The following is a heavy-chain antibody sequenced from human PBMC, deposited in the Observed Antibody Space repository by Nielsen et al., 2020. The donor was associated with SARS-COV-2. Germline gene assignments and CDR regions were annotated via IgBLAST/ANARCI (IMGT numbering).Heavy chain of an antibody. D-gene: IGHD2-2*01. Sequence: WIRQPPGKGLEWVAVISYDGSNKYYADSVKGRLTISRDNSKNTLYLQMNSLRAEDTAVYYCARDYDIVVVPAAMGAFDIWGQGTMVTVSS. CDR3: ARDYDIVVVPAAMGAFDI. J-gene: IGHJ3*02. V-gene: IGHV3-30-3*01. CDR2: ISYDGSNK.